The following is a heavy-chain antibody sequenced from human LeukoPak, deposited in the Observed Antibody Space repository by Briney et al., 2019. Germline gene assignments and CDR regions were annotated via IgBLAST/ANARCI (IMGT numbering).Heavy chain of an antibody. J-gene: IGHJ4*02. V-gene: IGHV3-30*02. CDR2: IRYDGSNK. D-gene: IGHD5-12*01. Sequence: GGSLRLSCAASGFTFSSYGMHWVRQAPGKGLEWMAFIRYDGSNKYYADSVKGRFTISRDNSKNTLYLQMNSLRAEDTAVYYCAKDLEDIVATIHGYWGQGTLVTVSS. CDR3: AKDLEDIVATIHGY. CDR1: GFTFSSYG.